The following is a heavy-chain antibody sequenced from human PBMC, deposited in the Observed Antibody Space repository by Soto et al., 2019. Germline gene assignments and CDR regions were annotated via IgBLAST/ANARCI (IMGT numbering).Heavy chain of an antibody. V-gene: IGHV3-33*08. Sequence: HRHPNAAAWGTSIGHGGRRIRQTPGKGLEWVAVIWYDGSNKYYADSVKGRFTISRDNSKNTLYLQMNSLRAEDTAVYYCARDGRGIAAAGTVLYWGQGTLVTVSS. D-gene: IGHD6-13*01. CDR1: WGTSIGHG. J-gene: IGHJ4*02. CDR3: ARDGRGIAAAGTVLY. CDR2: IWYDGSNK.